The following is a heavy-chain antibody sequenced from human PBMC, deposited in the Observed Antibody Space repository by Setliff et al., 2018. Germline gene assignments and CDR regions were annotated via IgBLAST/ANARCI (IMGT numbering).Heavy chain of an antibody. CDR3: ASRGYSYGYFLY. D-gene: IGHD5-18*01. CDR2: IYHSGST. V-gene: IGHV4-38-2*01. CDR1: GGSFSGYY. Sequence: SETLSLTCAVYGGSFSGYYWGWIRQPPGKGLEWIGSIYHSGSTYYNPSLKSRVTISVDTSKNQFSLKLSSVTAADTAVYYCASRGYSYGYFLYWGQGTLVTVSS. J-gene: IGHJ4*02.